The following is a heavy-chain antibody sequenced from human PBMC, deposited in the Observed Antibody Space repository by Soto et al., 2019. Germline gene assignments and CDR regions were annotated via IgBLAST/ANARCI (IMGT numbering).Heavy chain of an antibody. Sequence: ASGKVSYKASVYTFTSYGISWVRRAPGQGLEWMGWISAYNGNTNYAQKLQGRVTMTTDTSTSTAYMELRSLRSDDTAVYYCARDRLNWNPFDYWGQGTLVTVSS. CDR3: ARDRLNWNPFDY. CDR2: ISAYNGNT. J-gene: IGHJ4*02. CDR1: VYTFTSYG. D-gene: IGHD1-1*01. V-gene: IGHV1-18*01.